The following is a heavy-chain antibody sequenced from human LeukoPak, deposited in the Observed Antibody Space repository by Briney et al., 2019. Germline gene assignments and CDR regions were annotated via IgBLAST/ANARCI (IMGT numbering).Heavy chain of an antibody. J-gene: IGHJ4*02. D-gene: IGHD3-22*01. CDR2: IYTSGST. CDR1: GYSISSGYY. V-gene: IGHV4-61*02. Sequence: SETLSLTCAVSGYSISSGYYWSWIRQPAGKGLEWIGRIYTSGSTNYNPSLKSRVTISVDTSKNQFSLKLSSVTAADTAVYYCARVNNYYDSSGYYYLDYWGQGTLVTVSS. CDR3: ARVNNYYDSSGYYYLDY.